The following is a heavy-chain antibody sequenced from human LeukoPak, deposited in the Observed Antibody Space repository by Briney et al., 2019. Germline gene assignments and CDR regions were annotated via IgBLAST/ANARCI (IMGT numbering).Heavy chain of an antibody. J-gene: IGHJ6*03. D-gene: IGHD6-13*01. Sequence: SETLSLTCTVSGGSISSYYWSWIRQPAGKGLEWIGRIYTSGSTNYNPSLKSRVTMSVDTSKNQFSLKLSSVTAADTAVYYCARDHSSSWYDDRYYMDVWGKGTTVTISS. CDR2: IYTSGST. CDR3: ARDHSSSWYDDRYYMDV. CDR1: GGSISSYY. V-gene: IGHV4-4*07.